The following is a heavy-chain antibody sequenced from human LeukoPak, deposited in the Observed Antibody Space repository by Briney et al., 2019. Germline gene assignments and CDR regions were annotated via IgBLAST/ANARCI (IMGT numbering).Heavy chain of an antibody. CDR2: IYTSGST. CDR1: GGSISSYY. V-gene: IGHV4-4*07. Sequence: PSETLSLTCTVSGGSISSYYWSWIRQPAGKGLEWIGRIYTSGSTNYNPSLKSRVTMSVDTSKNQFSLKLSSVTAADTAVYYCVRDFYGSGSLIFDYWGQGTLVTVSS. CDR3: VRDFYGSGSLIFDY. D-gene: IGHD3-10*01. J-gene: IGHJ4*02.